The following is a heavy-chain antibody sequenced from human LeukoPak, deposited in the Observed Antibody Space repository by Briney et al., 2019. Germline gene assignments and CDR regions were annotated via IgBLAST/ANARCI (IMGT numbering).Heavy chain of an antibody. D-gene: IGHD4-17*01. J-gene: IGHJ4*02. CDR1: GGSISSSGHY. CDR3: ARSATVTTGYFDY. Sequence: SETLSLTCSVSGGSISSSGHYWGWIRQSPEKGLDWIGSIYSNGNTYYNPSVKGRVTISVDTSKNQFSLKLTSVTAAETAVYYCARSATVTTGYFDYWGQGALVTVSS. V-gene: IGHV4-39*07. CDR2: IYSNGNT.